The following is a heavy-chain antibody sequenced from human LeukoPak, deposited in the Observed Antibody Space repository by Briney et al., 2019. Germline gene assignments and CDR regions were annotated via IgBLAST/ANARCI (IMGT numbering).Heavy chain of an antibody. Sequence: GGSLRLSCSASGFTFSSYAMHWVRQAPGKGLEYVSAISSNGGSTYYADFVKGRFTISRDNSKNTLYLQMSSPRAEDTAVYYCVKVALVHYGSGSTPPNYFDYWGQGTLVTVSS. J-gene: IGHJ4*02. D-gene: IGHD3-10*01. V-gene: IGHV3-64D*06. CDR1: GFTFSSYA. CDR2: ISSNGGST. CDR3: VKVALVHYGSGSTPPNYFDY.